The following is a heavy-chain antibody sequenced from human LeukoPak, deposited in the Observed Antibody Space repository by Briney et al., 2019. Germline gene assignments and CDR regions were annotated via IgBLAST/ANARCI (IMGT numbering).Heavy chain of an antibody. CDR2: ISGGGNNT. Sequence: GGSLRLSCAASGFTFSTYAMSWVRQAPGKGLEWVSSISGGGNNTYYADSVKGRFTISRDNSKNTLHLQVNSLRAEDTAIYYCARAYSSSWYDYWGQGTLVTVSS. CDR1: GFTFSTYA. D-gene: IGHD6-13*01. V-gene: IGHV3-23*01. CDR3: ARAYSSSWYDY. J-gene: IGHJ4*02.